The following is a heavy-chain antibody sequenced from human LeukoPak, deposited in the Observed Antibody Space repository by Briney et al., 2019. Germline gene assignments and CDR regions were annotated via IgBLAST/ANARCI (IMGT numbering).Heavy chain of an antibody. D-gene: IGHD3-10*01. Sequence: ASVKVSCKASGYTFTSYGISWVRQAPGQGLEWMGWISAYNGNTNYAQKLQGRVTMTTDTSTSTAYMELSSLRSEDTAVYYCAREGKGYYGSSGDAFDIWGQGTMVTVSS. CDR1: GYTFTSYG. J-gene: IGHJ3*02. V-gene: IGHV1-18*01. CDR3: AREGKGYYGSSGDAFDI. CDR2: ISAYNGNT.